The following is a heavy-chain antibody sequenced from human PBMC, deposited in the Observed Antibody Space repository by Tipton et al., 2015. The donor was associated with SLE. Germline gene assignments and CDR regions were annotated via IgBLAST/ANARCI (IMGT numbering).Heavy chain of an antibody. V-gene: IGHV4-4*02. CDR2: IYHTGST. Sequence: TLSLTCSVAGLSMTTRPWWTWVRQPPGKGLEWIGYIYHTGSTYYNPSLESRLTISIDTSKNQFSLRLTSMTPADTALYYCARARRTTSSHFDYWGQGTLVTVSS. D-gene: IGHD1-14*01. CDR3: ARARRTTSSHFDY. J-gene: IGHJ4*02. CDR1: GLSMTTRPW.